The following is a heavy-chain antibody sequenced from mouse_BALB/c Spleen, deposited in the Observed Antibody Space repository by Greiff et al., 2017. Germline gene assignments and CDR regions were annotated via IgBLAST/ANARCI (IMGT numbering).Heavy chain of an antibody. D-gene: IGHD2-4*01. CDR1: GFTFSSYG. CDR2: ISSGGSYT. V-gene: IGHV5-6*01. CDR3: ARPWSTMILFAY. J-gene: IGHJ3*01. Sequence: EVMLVESGGDLVKPGGSLKLSCAASGFTFSSYGMSWVRQTPDKRLEWVATISSGGSYTYYPDSVKGRFTISRDNAKNTLYLQMSSLKSEDTAMYYCARPWSTMILFAYGGQGTLVTVSA.